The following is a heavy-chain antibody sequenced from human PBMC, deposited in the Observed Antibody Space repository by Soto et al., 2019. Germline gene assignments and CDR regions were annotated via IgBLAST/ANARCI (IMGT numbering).Heavy chain of an antibody. CDR2: IYWDDDK. V-gene: IGHV2-5*02. Sequence: QITLKESGPTLVKPTQTLTLTCTFSGFSLDTRGMGVGWLRQPPGKALEWLALIYWDDDKRYSPSLQTSLTITRDTSKNEVVLTMTNLDPVDTATYYCAHLDHCRGSTCYTGLPAYFGYWGPGTLGTVSS. CDR1: GFSLDTRGMG. D-gene: IGHD2-2*01. CDR3: AHLDHCRGSTCYTGLPAYFGY. J-gene: IGHJ4*02.